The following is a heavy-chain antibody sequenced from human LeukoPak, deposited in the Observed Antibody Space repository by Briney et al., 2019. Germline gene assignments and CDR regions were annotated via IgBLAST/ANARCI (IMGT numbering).Heavy chain of an antibody. D-gene: IGHD3-9*01. Sequence: TGGSLRLSCAAYGFTFDDYGMSWVRQAPGKGLEWVSGINWNGGSTGYADSVKGRFTISRDNAKNSLYLQMNSLRAEDTALYYCAREGAEYDILTGYYRYYYYMDVWGKGTTVTVSS. CDR3: AREGAEYDILTGYYRYYYYMDV. CDR1: GFTFDDYG. J-gene: IGHJ6*03. V-gene: IGHV3-20*04. CDR2: INWNGGST.